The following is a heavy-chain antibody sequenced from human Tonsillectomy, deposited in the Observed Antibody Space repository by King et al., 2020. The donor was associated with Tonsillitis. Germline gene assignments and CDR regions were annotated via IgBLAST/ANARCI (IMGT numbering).Heavy chain of an antibody. J-gene: IGHJ4*02. CDR2: MWDAGSNE. D-gene: IGHD6-13*01. V-gene: IGHV3-33*08. Sequence: VQLVESGGGVVQPGRSLRLSCAASGFTFSSYGMHWVRQAPGKGLEWVAVMWDAGSNEYYADSVKGRFTISRDHSKNTLYLQMDSLRAEDTAVYYCAGDEGVAALGFWGQGTLVTVSS. CDR1: GFTFSSYG. CDR3: AGDEGVAALGF.